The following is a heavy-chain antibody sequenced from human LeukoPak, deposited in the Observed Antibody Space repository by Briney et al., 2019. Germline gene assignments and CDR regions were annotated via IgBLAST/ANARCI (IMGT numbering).Heavy chain of an antibody. CDR3: ARDLRGAKITMIVVDSSHAFDI. D-gene: IGHD3-22*01. CDR1: GGTFSSYA. CDR2: IIPILGIA. Sequence: GASVKVSCKASGGTFSSYAISWVRQAPGQGLEWMGRIIPILGIANYAQKFQGRVTITADKSTSTAYMELSSLRSEDTAVYYCARDLRGAKITMIVVDSSHAFDIWGQGTMVTVSS. J-gene: IGHJ3*02. V-gene: IGHV1-69*04.